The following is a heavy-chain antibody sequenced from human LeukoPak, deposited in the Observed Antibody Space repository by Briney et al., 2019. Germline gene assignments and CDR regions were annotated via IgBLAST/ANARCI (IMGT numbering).Heavy chain of an antibody. D-gene: IGHD2-15*01. CDR3: ARDIVVVVAASYGMDV. J-gene: IGHJ6*02. V-gene: IGHV1-69*04. CDR1: GGTFSSYA. Sequence: ASVKVSCKASGGTFSSYAISWVRQAPGQGLEWMGRTIPILGIANYAQKFQGRVTITADKSTSTAYMELSSLRSEDTAVYYCARDIVVVVAASYGMDVWGQGTTVTVSS. CDR2: TIPILGIA.